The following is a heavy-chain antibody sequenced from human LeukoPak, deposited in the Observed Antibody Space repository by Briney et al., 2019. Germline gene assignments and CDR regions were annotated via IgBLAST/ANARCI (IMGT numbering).Heavy chain of an antibody. V-gene: IGHV1-46*01. D-gene: IGHD2-2*02. CDR3: ARDPTDCSTTSCYTINWFDP. CDR1: GYTFTNYY. Sequence: ASVKVSCKASGYTFTNYYMHWVRQAPGQGLGWMGIINPSGGSTNYAQRFQGRVTMTTDTSTSTVYMELSSLRSEDTAVYYCARDPTDCSTTSCYTINWFDPWGQGTLVTVSS. CDR2: INPSGGST. J-gene: IGHJ5*02.